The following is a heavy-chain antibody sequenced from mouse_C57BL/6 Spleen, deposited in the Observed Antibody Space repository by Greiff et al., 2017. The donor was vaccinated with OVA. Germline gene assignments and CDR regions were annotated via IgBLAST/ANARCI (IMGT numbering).Heavy chain of an antibody. CDR2: INPSNGGT. CDR1: GYTFTSYW. D-gene: IGHD2-4*01. V-gene: IGHV1-53*01. CDR3: ARSHYDYDAWFAY. J-gene: IGHJ3*01. Sequence: VQLQQPGTELVKPGASVKLSCKASGYTFTSYWMHWVKQRPGQGLEWIGNINPSNGGTNYNEKFKSKATLTVDKSSSTAYMQLSSLTSEDSAVYYCARSHYDYDAWFAYWGQGTLVTVSA.